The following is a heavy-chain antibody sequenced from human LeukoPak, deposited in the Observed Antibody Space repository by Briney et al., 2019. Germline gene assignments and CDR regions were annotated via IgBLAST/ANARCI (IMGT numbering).Heavy chain of an antibody. J-gene: IGHJ4*02. D-gene: IGHD2-15*01. CDR2: IYPADSDT. V-gene: IGHV5-51*01. CDR3: ARRGCIVGTCYGY. CDR1: GYSFSNDW. Sequence: GESLKISCKGSGYSFSNDWIGWVRQMPGKGLEWMGMIYPADSDTKYSPSFQGQVTISADKSISTAYLQWNSLGASDTAMYYCARRGCIVGTCYGYWGQGTLVTVSS.